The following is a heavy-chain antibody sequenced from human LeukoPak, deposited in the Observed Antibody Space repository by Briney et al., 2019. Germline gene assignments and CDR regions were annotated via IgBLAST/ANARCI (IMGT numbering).Heavy chain of an antibody. V-gene: IGHV3-66*01. CDR2: IYSGGAT. CDR3: ARGLPPNYYYYYMDV. CDR1: GFSVSNTD. J-gene: IGHJ6*03. Sequence: GGSLRLSCAASGFSVSNTDLNWVRQAPGKGLEWVSLIYSGGATHYADSVKDRFTISRDDSKNTVSLQMDSLRTEDTAVYYCARGLPPNYYYYYMDVWGKGTTVTISS.